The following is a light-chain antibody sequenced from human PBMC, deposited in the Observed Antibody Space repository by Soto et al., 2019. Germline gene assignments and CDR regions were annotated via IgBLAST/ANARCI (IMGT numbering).Light chain of an antibody. CDR3: HQYSRSPGT. Sequence: IVLTQSPGTLSLSPGERATLSCRASQSVRSNYLAWYQQKAGQAPRLLIYGASNRATGIPDRFSGSGSGTDFTLTISSLEPEDFAVYYCHQYSRSPGTFGQGTKLEIK. CDR1: QSVRSNY. J-gene: IGKJ2*01. CDR2: GAS. V-gene: IGKV3-20*01.